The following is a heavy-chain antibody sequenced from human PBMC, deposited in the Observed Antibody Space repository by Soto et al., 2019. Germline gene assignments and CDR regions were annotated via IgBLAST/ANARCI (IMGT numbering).Heavy chain of an antibody. CDR3: ARGATGGSAGSYYNFDY. CDR1: GFTFSSYA. V-gene: IGHV3-30-3*01. D-gene: IGHD3-10*01. Sequence: QVQLVESGGGVVQPGRSLRLSCAASGFTFSSYAMHWVRQAPGKGLEWVAVMSYDGSNKYYADSVKGRFTISRDNSKNQLYLQMNSLRTEDTAVYYCARGATGGSAGSYYNFDYWGQGTLVTVSS. J-gene: IGHJ4*02. CDR2: MSYDGSNK.